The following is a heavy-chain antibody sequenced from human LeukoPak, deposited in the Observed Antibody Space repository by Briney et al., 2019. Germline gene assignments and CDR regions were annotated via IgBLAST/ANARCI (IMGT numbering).Heavy chain of an antibody. CDR1: GGTFSSYV. V-gene: IGHV1-2*06. Sequence: ASVKVSCKASGGTFSSYVISWVRQAPGQGLEWMGRINPNSGGTNYAQKFQGRVTMTRDTSIVAAYMELSRLRSDDTAVYYCAREKVRQSGMDVWGQGTTVTVSS. CDR2: INPNSGGT. D-gene: IGHD6-25*01. CDR3: AREKVRQSGMDV. J-gene: IGHJ6*02.